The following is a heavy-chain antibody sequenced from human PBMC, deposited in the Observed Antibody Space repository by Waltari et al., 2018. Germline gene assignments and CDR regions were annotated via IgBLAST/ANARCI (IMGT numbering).Heavy chain of an antibody. Sequence: QVQLVESGGGVVQPGRSLRLSCAASGFTFSSYAMHWVRQAPGKGLEWVAVISYDGSNKYYADSVKGRFTISRDNSKNTLYLQMNSLRAEDTAVYYCARGAGILTYYYYMDVWGKGTTVTVYS. CDR2: ISYDGSNK. V-gene: IGHV3-30-3*01. CDR1: GFTFSSYA. D-gene: IGHD3-9*01. J-gene: IGHJ6*03. CDR3: ARGAGILTYYYYMDV.